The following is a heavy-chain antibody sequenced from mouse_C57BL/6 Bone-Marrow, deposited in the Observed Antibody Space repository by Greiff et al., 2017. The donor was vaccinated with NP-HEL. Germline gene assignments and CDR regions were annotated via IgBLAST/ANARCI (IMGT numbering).Heavy chain of an antibody. CDR3: AREETYGLAY. CDR1: GYAFTNYL. V-gene: IGHV1-54*01. CDR2: INPGSGGT. D-gene: IGHD1-1*02. Sequence: QVQLQQSGAELVRPGTSVKVSCKASGYAFTNYLIEWVKQRPGQGLEWIGVINPGSGGTNYNEKFKGKATLTADKSSSTAYMQLSSLTSEDSAVYFCAREETYGLAYWGQGTLVTVSA. J-gene: IGHJ3*01.